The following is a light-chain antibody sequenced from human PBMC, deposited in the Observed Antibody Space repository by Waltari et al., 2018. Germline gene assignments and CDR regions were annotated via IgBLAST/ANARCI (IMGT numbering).Light chain of an antibody. J-gene: IGKJ2*01. Sequence: IQMAQSPPSLSASVGDRLNITCRASQRVSSYLNWLQQKSGKAPQVLIYSASSLQPEAPSRFSGSGSGTDFTLTISSLQPEDFATYYCQQTYSVPHTFGQGTKLEIK. CDR1: QRVSSY. CDR3: QQTYSVPHT. CDR2: SAS. V-gene: IGKV1-39*01.